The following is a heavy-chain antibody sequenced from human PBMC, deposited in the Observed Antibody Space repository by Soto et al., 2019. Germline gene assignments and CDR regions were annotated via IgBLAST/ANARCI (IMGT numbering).Heavy chain of an antibody. CDR2: ISSSSSYI. V-gene: IGHV3-21*01. D-gene: IGHD2-2*01. CDR1: GFTFSSYR. CDR3: ARDHCSSTSCHGVDY. Sequence: EVQLVESGGGLVKPGGSLRLSCAASGFTFSSYRMNWVRQAPGKGLEWVSSISSSSSYIYYADSVKGRFTISRDNAKNSLYLQMNSLRAEDTAVYYCARDHCSSTSCHGVDYWGQGTLVTVSS. J-gene: IGHJ4*02.